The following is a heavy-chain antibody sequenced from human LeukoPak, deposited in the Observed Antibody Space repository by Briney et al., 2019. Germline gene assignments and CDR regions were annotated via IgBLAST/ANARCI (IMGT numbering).Heavy chain of an antibody. CDR3: ARDLGLRGVTNWFDP. Sequence: ASVKVSCKASAYTFSTYLLHWVRQAPGQGLEWMGIIDPSGGGTGYAQKFQGRVTMTRDTSTSTVYMELSSLRSEDTAVYYCARDLGLRGVTNWFDPWGQGTLVTVSS. J-gene: IGHJ5*02. CDR2: IDPSGGGT. V-gene: IGHV1-46*01. CDR1: AYTFSTYL. D-gene: IGHD3-10*01.